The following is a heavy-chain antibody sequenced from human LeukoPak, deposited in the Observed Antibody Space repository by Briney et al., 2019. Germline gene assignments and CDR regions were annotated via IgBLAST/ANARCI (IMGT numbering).Heavy chain of an antibody. V-gene: IGHV3-23*01. J-gene: IGHJ4*02. CDR1: GFTFSNDA. D-gene: IGHD2-8*01. Sequence: GGSLRLSCAASGFTFSNDARNWLGQAPGRGLEWVSVISGSGGSSYYTYSVKGRLAISSDSPYRALYLQMNNLPAKDTAVYYCARDLSYNGGYTLGYFDSWGQGALVTVSS. CDR2: ISGSGGSS. CDR3: ARDLSYNGGYTLGYFDS.